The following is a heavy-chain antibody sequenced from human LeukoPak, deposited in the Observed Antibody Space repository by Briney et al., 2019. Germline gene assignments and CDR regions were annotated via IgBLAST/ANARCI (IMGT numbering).Heavy chain of an antibody. Sequence: GESLKISCKGSGYSFTSYWIGWVRQMPGKGLEWMGIIYPGDSDTRYSPSLQGQVTISADKSISTAYLQWSSLKASDTAMYYCARALRDGYNRGKPIHFDYWGQGTLVTVSS. J-gene: IGHJ4*02. CDR3: ARALRDGYNRGKPIHFDY. CDR2: IYPGDSDT. CDR1: GYSFTSYW. V-gene: IGHV5-51*01. D-gene: IGHD5-24*01.